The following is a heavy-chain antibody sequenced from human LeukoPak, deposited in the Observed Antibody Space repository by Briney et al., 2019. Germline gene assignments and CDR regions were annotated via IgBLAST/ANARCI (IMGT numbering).Heavy chain of an antibody. Sequence: PGESLRLSCAASGFNFNTYDMNWVRQAPGRGLGGMSYFSGTSTIYYADSVKGRFTISRDNAKSSLYLQMNSLRAEDTAVYYCARDSPACFWSGSVFFDYWGQGTLATVSS. D-gene: IGHD3-3*01. CDR3: ARDSPACFWSGSVFFDY. CDR2: FSGTSTI. V-gene: IGHV3-69-1*01. J-gene: IGHJ4*02. CDR1: GFNFNTYD.